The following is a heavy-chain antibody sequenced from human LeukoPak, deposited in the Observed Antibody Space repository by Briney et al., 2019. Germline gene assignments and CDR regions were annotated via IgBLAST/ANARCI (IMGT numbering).Heavy chain of an antibody. V-gene: IGHV3-53*01. CDR1: GFTVSSNY. D-gene: IGHD3-10*01. J-gene: IGHJ4*02. CDR2: IYSGGST. Sequence: GGSLRLSCAASGFTVSSNYMSWVRQAPGKGLEWVSIIYSGGSTFYADSVKGRFTISRDNSKNTLYLQMNSLRAEDTAVYYCAKDQGREDDRELFVEWASTGGYYFDYWGQGTLVTVSS. CDR3: AKDQGREDDRELFVEWASTGGYYFDY.